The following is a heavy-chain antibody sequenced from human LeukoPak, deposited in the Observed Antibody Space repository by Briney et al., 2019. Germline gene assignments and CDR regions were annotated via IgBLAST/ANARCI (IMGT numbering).Heavy chain of an antibody. Sequence: ASVKVSCKASGYTFTSYGISWVRPAPGQGLEWMGWISAYNGNTNYAQKPQGRVTTTTETSPSTAYIEVRSLRSDDTAVYYCARDSPCSGVSCYFMLDSRKNDAFDIWGQGTMVTVSS. CDR2: ISAYNGNT. V-gene: IGHV1-18*01. CDR1: GYTFTSYG. D-gene: IGHD2-15*01. CDR3: ARDSPCSGVSCYFMLDSRKNDAFDI. J-gene: IGHJ3*02.